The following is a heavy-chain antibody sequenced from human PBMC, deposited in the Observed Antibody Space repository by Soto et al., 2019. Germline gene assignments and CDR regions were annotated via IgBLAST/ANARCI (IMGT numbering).Heavy chain of an antibody. CDR3: ARDSTGITMIVVAQSGSFDY. V-gene: IGHV3-33*01. J-gene: IGHJ4*02. CDR1: GFTFSSYG. D-gene: IGHD3-22*01. CDR2: IWYDGSNK. Sequence: GGSLRLSCAASGFTFSSYGMHWVRQAPGKGLEWVAVIWYDGSNKYYADSVKGRFTISRDNSKNTLYLQMNSLRAEDTAVYYCARDSTGITMIVVAQSGSFDYWGQGTLVTVSS.